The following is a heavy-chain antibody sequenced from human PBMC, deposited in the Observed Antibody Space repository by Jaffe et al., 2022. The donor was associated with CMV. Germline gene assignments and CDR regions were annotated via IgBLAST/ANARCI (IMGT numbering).Heavy chain of an antibody. J-gene: IGHJ4*02. CDR2: ISGSGDST. Sequence: EVQLLQSGGVLVQPGESLRLSCVASGFTFSSYAMTWVRQAPGKGLEWVSGISGSGDSTYYADSVKGRFSISRDNSKNALYLHLNSLRVDDTAVYYCAKSPGGAVAGPFPDYWGQGTLVTVSS. CDR1: GFTFSSYA. V-gene: IGHV3-23*01. CDR3: AKSPGGAVAGPFPDY. D-gene: IGHD6-19*01.